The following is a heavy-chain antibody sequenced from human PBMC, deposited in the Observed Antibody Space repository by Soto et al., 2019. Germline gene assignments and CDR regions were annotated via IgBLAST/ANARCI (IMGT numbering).Heavy chain of an antibody. V-gene: IGHV4-31*03. Sequence: QVLLQDSGPGLMKPSQTLSLTCTVSGLTISSASYYWSWIRQHPGKGLEWVGNIYYNGSTYYRPSLKSRVTLWLDTSKNQFSMRLTSVTAADTAVYYCARYRTSGSWSKFYYWGQGTLVTVSS. J-gene: IGHJ4*02. CDR2: IYYNGST. CDR1: GLTISSASYY. CDR3: ARYRTSGSWSKFYY. D-gene: IGHD6-13*01.